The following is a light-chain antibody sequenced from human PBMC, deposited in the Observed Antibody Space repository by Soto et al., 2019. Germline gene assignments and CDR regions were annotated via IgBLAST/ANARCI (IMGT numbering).Light chain of an antibody. CDR1: SSDVGSYNY. CDR3: SSYTSSSTLYV. J-gene: IGLJ1*01. CDR2: EVS. V-gene: IGLV2-14*01. Sequence: QSALTQPPSAVGSPGQSVTISCTGTSSDVGSYNYVSWYQQHPGKAPKLMIYEVSNRPSGVSNRFSGSKSGNTASLTISGLQAEDEADYYCSSYTSSSTLYVFGTGTKLTVL.